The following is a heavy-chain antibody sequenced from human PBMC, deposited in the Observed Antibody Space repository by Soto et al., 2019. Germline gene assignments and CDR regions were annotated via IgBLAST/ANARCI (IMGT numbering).Heavy chain of an antibody. D-gene: IGHD2-21*02. J-gene: IGHJ4*02. CDR2: INSDGSST. Sequence: EVQLVESGGGLVQPGGSLRLSCAASGFTFSSYWMHWVRQAPGKGLVWVSRINSDGSSTSYADSVKGRFTISRDNAKNTLYLQMNSLRAEDTAVYYCARVVTRQVPLYYFDYWGQGTLVTVSS. V-gene: IGHV3-74*01. CDR1: GFTFSSYW. CDR3: ARVVTRQVPLYYFDY.